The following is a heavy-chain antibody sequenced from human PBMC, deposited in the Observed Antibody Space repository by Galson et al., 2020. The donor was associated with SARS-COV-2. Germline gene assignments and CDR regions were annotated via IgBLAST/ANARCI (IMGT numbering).Heavy chain of an antibody. D-gene: IGHD3-22*01. J-gene: IGHJ4*02. CDR1: GFTVSSNY. V-gene: IGHV3-53*01. CDR2: IYSGGST. CDR3: ARSTDYEIDY. Sequence: GESLKISCAASGFTVSSNYMSWVRQAPGKGLEWVSVIYSGGSTYYADSVKGRFTISRDNSKNTLYLQMNSLRAEDTAVYYCARSTDYEIDYWGQGTLVTVFS.